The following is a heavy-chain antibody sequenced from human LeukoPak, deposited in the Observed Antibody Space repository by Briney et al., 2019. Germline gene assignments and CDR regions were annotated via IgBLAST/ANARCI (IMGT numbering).Heavy chain of an antibody. Sequence: GGSLRLSCAASGFTLSDYHMSWIRQSPGKGLEWLSYISGRSEAIYYADSVKGRVILSRDNSKNSLSLQMFRLRDEDTALYYCARGVENHFDSWGQGTLVLVSS. CDR2: ISGRSEAI. CDR1: GFTLSDYH. J-gene: IGHJ4*02. V-gene: IGHV3-11*01. D-gene: IGHD1-14*01. CDR3: ARGVENHFDS.